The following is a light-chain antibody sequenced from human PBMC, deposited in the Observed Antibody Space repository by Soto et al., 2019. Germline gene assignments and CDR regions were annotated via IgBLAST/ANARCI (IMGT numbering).Light chain of an antibody. CDR1: QGFTTN. CDR3: QQRSNWPIT. CDR2: DVS. Sequence: EIVMTQSPATLSVSPGERATLSCRAGQGFTTNFAWYQQKSGQSPRLLIYDVSIRATGVPARFSATGSETDFTLTISSLEPEDFAVYYCQQRSNWPITFGQGTRLEIK. V-gene: IGKV3D-11*01. J-gene: IGKJ5*01.